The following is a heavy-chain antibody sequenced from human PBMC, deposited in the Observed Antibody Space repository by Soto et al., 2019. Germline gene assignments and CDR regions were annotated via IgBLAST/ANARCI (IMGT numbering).Heavy chain of an antibody. V-gene: IGHV3-23*01. J-gene: IGHJ4*01. CDR2: ISGSGGST. CDR3: AKGAFYCSGGSCYPSVYFDY. Sequence: GVSLRLSCAASGFTFSSYAMSWVRQAPGKGLEWVSAISGSGGSTYYADSVKGRFTISRDNSKNTLYLQMNSLRAEDTAVYYCAKGAFYCSGGSCYPSVYFDYWGHGTLVTVSS. D-gene: IGHD2-15*01. CDR1: GFTFSSYA.